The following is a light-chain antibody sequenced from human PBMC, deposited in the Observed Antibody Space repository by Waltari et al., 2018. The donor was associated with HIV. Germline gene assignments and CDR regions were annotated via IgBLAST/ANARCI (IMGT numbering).Light chain of an antibody. J-gene: IGKJ4*01. CDR1: QGVGSH. V-gene: IGKV1-9*01. Sequence: DIQLTQSPSVLSASVGDRVTITCRASQGVGSHLAWYQQKPGRAPDLLIYSASSLHTAVPSRFSGSGSGTEFTLTINSLQSEDFATYFCQQLITYPLTFGGGTRVDNK. CDR2: SAS. CDR3: QQLITYPLT.